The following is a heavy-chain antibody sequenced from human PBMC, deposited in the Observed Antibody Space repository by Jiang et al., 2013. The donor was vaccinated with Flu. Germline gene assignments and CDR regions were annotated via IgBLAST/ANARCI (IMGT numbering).Heavy chain of an antibody. Sequence: VQLVESGGGVVQPGGSLRLSCVASGFTFSNYHLHWVRQAPGKGLQWLSFISYDGSKKYYAESVRGRFTVSAATSRSTRYLQMNRLRVEDTAVYYCARGSMLTYAMDVWGQGTTVTVSS. CDR2: ISYDGSKK. J-gene: IGHJ6*02. CDR3: ARGSMLTYAMDV. CDR1: GFTFSNYH. D-gene: IGHD2-21*02. V-gene: IGHV3-30*04.